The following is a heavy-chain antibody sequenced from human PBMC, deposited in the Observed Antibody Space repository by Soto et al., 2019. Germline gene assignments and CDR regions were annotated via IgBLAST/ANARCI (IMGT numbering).Heavy chain of an antibody. CDR1: GGTFSSYA. J-gene: IGHJ5*02. V-gene: IGHV1-69*12. CDR3: ARSATPGSLPRFKYNWFDP. Sequence: QVQLVQSGAEVKKPGSSVKVSCKASGGTFSSYAISWVRQAPGQGLEWMGGIIPIFGTANYAQKFQGRVRIDADEYTSTAYMELSNQRTEDTAVYYCARSATPGSLPRFKYNWFDPWGQGTLVTVSS. CDR2: IIPIFGTA. D-gene: IGHD2-15*01.